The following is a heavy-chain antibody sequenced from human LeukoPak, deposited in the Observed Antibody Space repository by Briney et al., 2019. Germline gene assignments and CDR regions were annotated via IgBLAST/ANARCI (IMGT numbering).Heavy chain of an antibody. CDR3: ARAPGWMRREGRLDP. J-gene: IGHJ5*02. V-gene: IGHV3-48*03. CDR2: ISSSGSII. Sequence: GGSLRLSCAASGFSFSIYEMNWVRQAPGKGLEWVSYISSSGSIILYADSVKGRFTISRDNAKNLVYLEMNSLRAEDTAVYYCARAPGWMRREGRLDPWGQGTLVTVSS. CDR1: GFSFSIYE. D-gene: IGHD5-12*01.